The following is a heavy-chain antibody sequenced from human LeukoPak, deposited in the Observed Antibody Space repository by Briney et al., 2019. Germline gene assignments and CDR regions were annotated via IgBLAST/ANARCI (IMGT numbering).Heavy chain of an antibody. CDR3: AREIVGTIKSYFDY. Sequence: PGGSLGLSCTGSGFTFSSYWMSWVRQAPGKGLEWVANIRQDGDLKHYMDSVRGRFTISRDNAENSLYLQMNSLRAEDTAIYYCAREIVGTIKSYFDYWGQGTLVTASS. CDR2: IRQDGDLK. D-gene: IGHD1-26*01. J-gene: IGHJ4*02. V-gene: IGHV3-7*01. CDR1: GFTFSSYW.